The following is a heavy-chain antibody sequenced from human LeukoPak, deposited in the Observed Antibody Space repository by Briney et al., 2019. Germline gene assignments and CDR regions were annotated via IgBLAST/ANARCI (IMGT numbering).Heavy chain of an antibody. D-gene: IGHD6-6*01. CDR2: LSSSGSDT. V-gene: IGHV3-23*01. CDR3: ARDTDGLGY. CDR1: GFTFSNYA. Sequence: PGGSLRLSCAASGFTFSNYAMSWVRQAPAKGLEWVSALSSSGSDTFYADSVRGRFTISRDNAKNTMFLQMNGLRAEDTAVYYCARDTDGLGYWGQGTLVTVSS. J-gene: IGHJ4*02.